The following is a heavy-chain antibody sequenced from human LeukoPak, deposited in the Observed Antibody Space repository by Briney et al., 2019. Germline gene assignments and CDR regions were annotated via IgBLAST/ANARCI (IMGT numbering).Heavy chain of an antibody. V-gene: IGHV4-61*02. CDR1: GGSISSGSYY. D-gene: IGHD6-19*01. CDR2: IYTSGGT. CDR3: ARGPFGQWLVQGYFQH. Sequence: NTSETLPLTCTVSGGSISSGSYYWSWIRQPAGKGLEWIGRIYTSGGTNYNPSLKSRVTISVDTSKNQFSLKLSSVTAADTAVYYCARGPFGQWLVQGYFQHWGQGTLVTVSS. J-gene: IGHJ1*01.